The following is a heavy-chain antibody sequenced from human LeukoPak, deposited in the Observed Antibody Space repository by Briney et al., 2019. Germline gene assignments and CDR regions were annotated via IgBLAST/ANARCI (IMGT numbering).Heavy chain of an antibody. CDR3: AKSGGYGLIDY. V-gene: IGHV4-59*08. CDR1: GGSISSYY. Sequence: SETLSLTCTVSGGSISSYYWSWIRQPPGKGLEWIGYIYYSGSTSYNPSLKSRVTISVDTSKNQFSLRLSSVTAADTAMYYCAKSGGYGLIDYWGQGTLVTVSS. D-gene: IGHD1-26*01. CDR2: IYYSGST. J-gene: IGHJ4*02.